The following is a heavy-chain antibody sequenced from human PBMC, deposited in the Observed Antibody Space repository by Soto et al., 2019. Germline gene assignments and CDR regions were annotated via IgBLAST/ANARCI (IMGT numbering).Heavy chain of an antibody. J-gene: IGHJ4*02. CDR1: GFSVSRNY. D-gene: IGHD3-3*01. V-gene: IGHV3-53*04. CDR2: IYSGGST. Sequence: EVQLVESGGGLVQPGGSLRLSCAASGFSVSRNYMSWVRQAPGKGLEWVSVIYSGGSTYYADSVKGRFTISRHNSKNTLFFQMNSLRAAETAGVYFGGSPPMGYYDFWSGYQTDYWGQGTLVTVSS. CDR3: GGSPPMGYYDFWSGYQTDY.